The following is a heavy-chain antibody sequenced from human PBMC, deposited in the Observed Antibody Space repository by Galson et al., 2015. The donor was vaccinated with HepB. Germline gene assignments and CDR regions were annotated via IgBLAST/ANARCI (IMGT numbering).Heavy chain of an antibody. CDR1: GDSISSRTHY. V-gene: IGHV4-39*02. CDR3: ARETYYHDSSGPDY. J-gene: IGHJ4*02. CDR2: LYYTGGI. Sequence: SETLSLTCTVSGDSISSRTHYWGWIRQPPGKGLEWIGSLYYTGGIYYNPSLKSRVTISVDIISNQFSLKLSSVTAADTAVYYCARETYYHDSSGPDYWGQGTLVTVSS. D-gene: IGHD3-22*01.